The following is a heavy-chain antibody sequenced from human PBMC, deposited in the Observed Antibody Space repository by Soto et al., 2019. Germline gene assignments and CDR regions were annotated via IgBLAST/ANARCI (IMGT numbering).Heavy chain of an antibody. Sequence: SETLCLTCTVSGGSIISYCWSWIRKPPGKGLEWIGYIYYSGSTNYNPSLKSRVTISVDTSKNQFSLKLRSVTAADTAVYYCAGSTYCSGGSCYPGYTDYWGQGTLVTVSS. V-gene: IGHV4-59*08. CDR2: IYYSGST. J-gene: IGHJ4*02. D-gene: IGHD2-15*01. CDR1: GGSIISYC. CDR3: AGSTYCSGGSCYPGYTDY.